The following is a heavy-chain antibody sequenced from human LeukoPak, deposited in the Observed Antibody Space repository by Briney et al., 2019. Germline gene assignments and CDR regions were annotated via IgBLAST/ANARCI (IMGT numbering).Heavy chain of an antibody. CDR3: ARDLSTSSYYYYYYYGMDV. CDR1: GFTFGSYS. CDR2: ISSSSSTI. D-gene: IGHD2-2*01. J-gene: IGHJ6*02. V-gene: IGHV3-48*02. Sequence: GGSLRLSCAASGFTFGSYSMHWVRQAPGKGLEWVSYISSSSSTIYYADSVKGRFTISRDNAKNSLYLQMNSLRDEDTAVYYCARDLSTSSYYYYYYYGMDVWGQGTTVTVSS.